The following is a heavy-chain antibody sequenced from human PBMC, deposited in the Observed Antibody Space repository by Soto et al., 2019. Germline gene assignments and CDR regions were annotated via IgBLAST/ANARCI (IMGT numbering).Heavy chain of an antibody. J-gene: IGHJ6*02. CDR1: GYTFTSYA. Sequence: QVQLVQSGAEEKKPGASVKVSCKASGYTFTSYAMHWVRQAPGQRLEWMGWINAGNGNTKYSQKFQGRVTITRDTSASTAYMELSSLRSEDTAVYYCARDPRWAGYAGMDVWGQGTTVTVSS. D-gene: IGHD3-16*01. V-gene: IGHV1-3*05. CDR3: ARDPRWAGYAGMDV. CDR2: INAGNGNT.